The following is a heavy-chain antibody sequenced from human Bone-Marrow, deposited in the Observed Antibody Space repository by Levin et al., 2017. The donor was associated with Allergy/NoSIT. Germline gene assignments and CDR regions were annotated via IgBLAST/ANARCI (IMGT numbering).Heavy chain of an antibody. CDR3: AKVGMKQWLACDL. J-gene: IGHJ5*02. D-gene: IGHD6-19*01. CDR2: ISGSGGST. V-gene: IGHV3-23*01. Sequence: GGSLRLSCSASGFTFSSYAMSWVRQAPGKGLEWVSAISGSGGSTYYPDSVKGRFTISRNNSKNTLDLQMNSLRAEDTAVYYCAKVGMKQWLACDLWGQGTLVTVSS. CDR1: GFTFSSYA.